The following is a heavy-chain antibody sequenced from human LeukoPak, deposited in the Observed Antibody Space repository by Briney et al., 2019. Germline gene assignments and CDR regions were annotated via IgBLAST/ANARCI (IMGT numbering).Heavy chain of an antibody. Sequence: SETLSLTCTVSGGSISSYYWSWIRQPPGKGLEWIGYIHYSGGITYYNPSLKSRVTISVDTSKNQFSLKLSSVTAADTAVYYCARVPTDQLLFDYWGQGTLVTVSS. CDR3: ARVPTDQLLFDY. CDR1: GGSISSYY. CDR2: IHYSGGIT. J-gene: IGHJ4*02. V-gene: IGHV4-59*08. D-gene: IGHD2-2*01.